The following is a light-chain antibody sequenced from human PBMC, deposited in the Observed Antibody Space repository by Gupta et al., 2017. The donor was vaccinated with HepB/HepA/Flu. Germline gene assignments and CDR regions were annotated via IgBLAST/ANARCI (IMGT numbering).Light chain of an antibody. CDR3: CSYAGSYTFEVV. CDR1: SSAVGGYNY. J-gene: IGLJ2*01. Sequence: QSALTQPRTVSGSPGQLVTISCTGTSSAVGGYNYVSWYQQHPGKAPILMIYDVSKRPSGVPDRFSGSTAGNTASLTISGLQAEDEADYYCCSYAGSYTFEVVFGGGTKLTVL. V-gene: IGLV2-11*01. CDR2: DVS.